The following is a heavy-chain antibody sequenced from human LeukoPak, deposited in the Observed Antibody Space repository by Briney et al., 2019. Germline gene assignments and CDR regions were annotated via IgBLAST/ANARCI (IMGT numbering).Heavy chain of an antibody. CDR3: ARIAAAATGYNWFDP. V-gene: IGHV4-34*01. J-gene: IGHJ5*02. D-gene: IGHD6-25*01. CDR2: LYYSGST. CDR1: GGSFSGYY. Sequence: SETLSLTCAVYGGSFSGYYWSWIRQPPGKGLEWIGSLYYSGSTYYNPSLKSRLTISVDTSKNQFSLKLSSVTAADTAVYYCARIAAAATGYNWFDPWGQGTLVTVSS.